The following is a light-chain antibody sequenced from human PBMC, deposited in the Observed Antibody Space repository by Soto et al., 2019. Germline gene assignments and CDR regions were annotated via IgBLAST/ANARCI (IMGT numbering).Light chain of an antibody. CDR2: DVS. CDR3: SSYTSSSTPLYV. V-gene: IGLV2-14*01. Sequence: QSVLTQPASVSGSPGQSITISCTGTSSDVGGYNYVSWYQQHPGKAPKLMIYDVSNRPSGFSNRFSGSKSGNTASLTISGLQAEDEADYYCSSYTSSSTPLYVFGTGTKLPS. CDR1: SSDVGGYNY. J-gene: IGLJ1*01.